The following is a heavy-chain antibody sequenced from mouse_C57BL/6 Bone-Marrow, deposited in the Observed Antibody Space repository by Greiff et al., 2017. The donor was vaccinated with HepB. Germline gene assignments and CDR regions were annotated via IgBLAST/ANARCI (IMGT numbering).Heavy chain of an antibody. CDR3: ARFVIYYEYDWIADY. J-gene: IGHJ4*01. V-gene: IGHV1-53*01. CDR1: GYTFTSYW. CDR2: INPSNGGT. D-gene: IGHD2-4*01. Sequence: QVQLQQSGTELVKPGASVKLSCKASGYTFTSYWMQWVKQRPGQGLEWIGNINPSNGGTNYHEKFKSKATLTVEQSSSTAYMQLSSRTSEHSAVYYCARFVIYYEYDWIADYWGQGTSVTVSS.